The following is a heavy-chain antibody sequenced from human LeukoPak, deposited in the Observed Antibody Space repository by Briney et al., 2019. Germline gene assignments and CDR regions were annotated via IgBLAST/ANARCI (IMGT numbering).Heavy chain of an antibody. Sequence: PGGSLRLSCAASAFTFNTYWMHWVRQAPGKGLEWVSSISSSSSYIYYADSVKGRFTISRDNAKNSLYLQMNSLRAEDTAVYYCARAGGSYYFDYWGQGTLVTVSS. V-gene: IGHV3-21*01. CDR3: ARAGGSYYFDY. CDR2: ISSSSSYI. D-gene: IGHD1-26*01. J-gene: IGHJ4*02. CDR1: AFTFNTYW.